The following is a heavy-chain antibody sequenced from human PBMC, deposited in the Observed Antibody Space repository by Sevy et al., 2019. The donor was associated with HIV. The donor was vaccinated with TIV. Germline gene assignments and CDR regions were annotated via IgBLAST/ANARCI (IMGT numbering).Heavy chain of an antibody. CDR3: ARRGGPQYYYGSGSYSTYYYYYGMDV. Sequence: ASVKVSCKASGGTFSSYAISWVQQAPGQGLEWMGGIIPIFGTANYAQKFQGRVTITADESTSTAYMELSSLRSEDTAVYYCARRGGPQYYYGSGSYSTYYYYYGMDVWGQWTTVTVSS. J-gene: IGHJ6*02. D-gene: IGHD3-10*01. CDR1: GGTFSSYA. V-gene: IGHV1-69*13. CDR2: IIPIFGTA.